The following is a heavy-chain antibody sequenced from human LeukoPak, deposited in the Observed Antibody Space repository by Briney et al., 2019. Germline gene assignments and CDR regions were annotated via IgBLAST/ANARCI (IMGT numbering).Heavy chain of an antibody. CDR1: GFTFSSYE. CDR2: ISSSGSTI. Sequence: GGSLRLSCAASGFTFSSYEMDWARQAPGKGLEWVSYISSSGSTIYYADSVKGRFTISRDNAKNSLYLQMNSLRAEDTAVYYCARDLSPSDYWGQGTLVTVSS. V-gene: IGHV3-48*03. CDR3: ARDLSPSDY. J-gene: IGHJ4*02.